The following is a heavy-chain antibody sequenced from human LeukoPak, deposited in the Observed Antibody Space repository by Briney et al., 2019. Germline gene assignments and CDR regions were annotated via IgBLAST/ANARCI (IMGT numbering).Heavy chain of an antibody. CDR3: ARDQTVEYYCSSTSCYGYYGMDV. CDR1: GFTLSSYA. D-gene: IGHD2-2*01. V-gene: IGHV3-30-3*01. J-gene: IGHJ6*02. Sequence: GGSLRLSCAASGFTLSSYAMHWVRQAPGKGLEWVAVISYDGSNRYYADSVKGRFTISRDNSKNTLYLQMNNLRAEDTAVYYCARDQTVEYYCSSTSCYGYYGMDVWGQGTTVTVSS. CDR2: ISYDGSNR.